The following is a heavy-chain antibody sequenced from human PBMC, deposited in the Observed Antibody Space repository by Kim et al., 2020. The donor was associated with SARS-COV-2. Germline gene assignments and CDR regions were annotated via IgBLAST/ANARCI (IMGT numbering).Heavy chain of an antibody. J-gene: IGHJ2*01. CDR1: GFTFSDHY. CDR3: ARVIPYWYFDL. V-gene: IGHV3-72*01. CDR2: TRNKANSYTT. Sequence: GGSLRLSCAASGFTFSDHYMDWVRQAPGKGLEWVGRTRNKANSYTTEYAASVKGRFTISRDDSKNSLYLQMNSLKTEDTAVYYCARVIPYWYFDLWGRGTLVTVSS. D-gene: IGHD2-21*01.